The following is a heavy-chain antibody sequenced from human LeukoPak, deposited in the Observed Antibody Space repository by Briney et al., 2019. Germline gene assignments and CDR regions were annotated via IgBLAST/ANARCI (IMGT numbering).Heavy chain of an antibody. CDR3: ARGGYSYGS. D-gene: IGHD5-18*01. J-gene: IGHJ5*02. CDR1: GFIFTNYW. V-gene: IGHV3-7*01. CDR2: IKQDGSEK. Sequence: GGSLRLSCAASGFIFTNYWMSWVRQAPGKGLEWVANIKQDGSEKYYVDSVKGRFTISRDNAKNLLYLQMNSLRAEDTAVYYCARGGYSYGSWGQGTLVTVSS.